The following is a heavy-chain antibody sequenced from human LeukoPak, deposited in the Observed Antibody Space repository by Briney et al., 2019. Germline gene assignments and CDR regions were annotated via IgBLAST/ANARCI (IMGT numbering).Heavy chain of an antibody. Sequence: SQTLPLTCTVSGGSISSGSYYWSWIRQPAGKGLEWIGRIYTSGSTNYNPSLKSRVTISVDTSKNQFSLKLSSVTAADTAVYYCARDLGGANWFDPWGQGTLVTVSS. J-gene: IGHJ5*02. D-gene: IGHD3-16*01. V-gene: IGHV4-61*02. CDR1: GGSISSGSYY. CDR2: IYTSGST. CDR3: ARDLGGANWFDP.